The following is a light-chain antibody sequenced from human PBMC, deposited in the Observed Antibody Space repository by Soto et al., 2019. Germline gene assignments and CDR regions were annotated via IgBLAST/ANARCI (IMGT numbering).Light chain of an antibody. J-gene: IGLJ1*01. Sequence: QSVLTQPASVSGSPGQSITISCTGTSGDVGGYNYVSWYQQHPGEAPKLMIYEVSNQPSGVSNRFSGSKSGNTASLTISGLQAEDEADYYCTSYTSSDTYVFGTGTKVTVL. CDR2: EVS. CDR1: SGDVGGYNY. V-gene: IGLV2-14*01. CDR3: TSYTSSDTYV.